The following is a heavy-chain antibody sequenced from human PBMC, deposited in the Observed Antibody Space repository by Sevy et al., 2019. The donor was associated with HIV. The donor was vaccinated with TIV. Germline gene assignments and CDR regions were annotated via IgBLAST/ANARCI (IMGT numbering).Heavy chain of an antibody. Sequence: GGSLRLSCAASGFTFSSYGMHWVRQAPGKGLEWVAVISYDGSNKYYADSVKGRFTISRDNSKNTLYLQMNSLRAEDTAVYYCAKDTAMVTLGFDYWGQGTLVTVSS. CDR1: GFTFSSYG. V-gene: IGHV3-30*18. D-gene: IGHD5-18*01. J-gene: IGHJ4*02. CDR3: AKDTAMVTLGFDY. CDR2: ISYDGSNK.